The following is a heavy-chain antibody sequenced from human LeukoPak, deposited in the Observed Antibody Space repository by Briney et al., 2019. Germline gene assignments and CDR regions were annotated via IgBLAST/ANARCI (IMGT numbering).Heavy chain of an antibody. CDR2: VTGSGGGT. D-gene: IGHD6-25*01. CDR1: GFIFSNYA. V-gene: IGHV3-23*01. J-gene: IGHJ5*02. CDR3: AKGAASALVDWFDP. Sequence: GGSLRLSCAASGFIFSNYAMMWVRQAPGKGLEWVSSVTGSGGGTFYADSVKGRFTISRDNSQNTLYLQMNSLGDEDTAVYYCAKGAASALVDWFDPWGQGTLVTVSS.